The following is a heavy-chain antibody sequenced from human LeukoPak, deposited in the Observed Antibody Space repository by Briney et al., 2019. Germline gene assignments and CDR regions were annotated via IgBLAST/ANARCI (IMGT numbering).Heavy chain of an antibody. V-gene: IGHV3-11*04. J-gene: IGHJ4*02. CDR1: GFTFSDYY. Sequence: GGSLRLSCAASGFTFSDYYMSWIRQAPGKGLEWVSCISSSGSTIYYADSVKGRFTISRDNAKNSLYLQMNSLRAEDTAVYYCASRRITGTTGYWGQGTLVTVSS. CDR3: ASRRITGTTGY. CDR2: ISSSGSTI. D-gene: IGHD1-7*01.